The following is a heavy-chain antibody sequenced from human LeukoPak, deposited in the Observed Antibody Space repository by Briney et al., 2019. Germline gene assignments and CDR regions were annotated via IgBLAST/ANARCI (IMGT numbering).Heavy chain of an antibody. CDR2: INPSGGST. J-gene: IGHJ6*02. Sequence: VASVKVSCKASGYTFTSYYMHWVRQAPGQGLEWMGIINPSGGSTSYAQKFQGRVTMTRDTSTSTAYMELRSLRSDDTAVYYCARDKGYCSGGSCYRDYYYYGMDVWGQGTTVTVSS. V-gene: IGHV1-46*01. D-gene: IGHD2-15*01. CDR3: ARDKGYCSGGSCYRDYYYYGMDV. CDR1: GYTFTSYY.